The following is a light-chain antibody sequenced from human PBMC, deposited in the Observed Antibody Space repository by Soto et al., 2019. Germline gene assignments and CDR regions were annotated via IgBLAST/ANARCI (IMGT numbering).Light chain of an antibody. CDR3: QQYNNWPFT. CDR1: QSVSSN. Sequence: EIVMTQSPAPLSVSPGERATLSCRASQSVSSNLAWYQQKPGQAPRLLIYGASTRATGIPARFSGSGSGTAFTLTISSLQSADFAVYYCQQYNNWPFTFGPGTKVVIK. CDR2: GAS. J-gene: IGKJ3*01. V-gene: IGKV3-15*01.